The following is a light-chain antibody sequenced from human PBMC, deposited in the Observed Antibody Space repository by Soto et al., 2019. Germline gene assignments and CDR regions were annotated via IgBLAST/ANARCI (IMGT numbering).Light chain of an antibody. J-gene: IGLJ3*02. CDR1: DLGAKS. Sequence: SYELTQPPSVSVAPGQTARITGGGHDLGAKSLHWYQQRPGQAPVLVVSDYSDRPSRIPERFSDSNSGNTATLTITRVEAGDEADYYCQVWDSRSDHWVFGGGTKLTVL. CDR3: QVWDSRSDHWV. CDR2: DYS. V-gene: IGLV3-21*02.